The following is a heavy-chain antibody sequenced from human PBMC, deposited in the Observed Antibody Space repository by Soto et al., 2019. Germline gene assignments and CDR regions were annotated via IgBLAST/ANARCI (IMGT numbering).Heavy chain of an antibody. CDR2: IYKAGST. V-gene: IGHV4-31*03. CDR3: ASDSDYYDSSGSGFDY. Sequence: SETLSLTCTVPGGSISRGAYYWSWIRQYPGKGLELIGYIYKAGSTFYTPSLKSRLNISVDTSKNQSSLKLTSVTAADTAVYYCASDSDYYDSSGSGFDYWGRGTQDTVSS. D-gene: IGHD3-22*01. J-gene: IGHJ4*02. CDR1: GGSISRGAYY.